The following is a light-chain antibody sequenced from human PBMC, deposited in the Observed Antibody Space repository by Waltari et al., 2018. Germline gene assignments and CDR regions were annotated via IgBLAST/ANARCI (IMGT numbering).Light chain of an antibody. V-gene: IGKV3-20*01. J-gene: IGKJ1*01. CDR1: QSVSTY. CDR2: HAS. Sequence: TLSCRASQSVSTYLAWYQQKPGQAPRLLIYHASTRATGIPDRFSGSGSGTDFSLTISRLEPEDFAVYHCQHYLRLPATFGQGTKVEIK. CDR3: QHYLRLPAT.